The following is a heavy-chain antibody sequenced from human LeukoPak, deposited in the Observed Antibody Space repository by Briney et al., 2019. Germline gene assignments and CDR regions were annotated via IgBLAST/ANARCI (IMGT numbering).Heavy chain of an antibody. D-gene: IGHD2/OR15-2a*01. Sequence: SETLSLTCTVSGYSISSGYYWGWIRQPPGKGLEWIGSIYHSGSTFDNPSLKSRVTISVDTSKNQFSLKLSSVTAADTAVYYCARGGLGNRVDAFDIWGQGTMVTVSS. V-gene: IGHV4-38-2*02. CDR2: IYHSGST. J-gene: IGHJ3*02. CDR1: GYSISSGYY. CDR3: ARGGLGNRVDAFDI.